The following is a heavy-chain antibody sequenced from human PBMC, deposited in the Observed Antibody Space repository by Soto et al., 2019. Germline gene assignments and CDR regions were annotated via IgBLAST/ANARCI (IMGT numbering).Heavy chain of an antibody. V-gene: IGHV3-30*18. J-gene: IGHJ4*02. CDR3: AKVPYTQQWLAPIDY. D-gene: IGHD6-19*01. CDR1: EFTFSGFG. CDR2: ISYDGSNK. Sequence: GASLRPSCAASEFTFSGFGMHWVRQAPRKGLGRVAVISYDGSNKYYSDSVKGRFTISRDNSKNSLYLQMNSLRAEDTAVHYCAKVPYTQQWLAPIDYWGQGTLLTVS.